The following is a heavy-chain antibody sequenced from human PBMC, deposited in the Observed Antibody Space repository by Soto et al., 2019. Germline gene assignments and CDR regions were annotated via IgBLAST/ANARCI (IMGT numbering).Heavy chain of an antibody. D-gene: IGHD3-22*01. CDR3: ASGQYYYDSSGLYYFDY. CDR1: GFTFSSYG. CDR2: IWYDGSNK. V-gene: IGHV3-33*01. Sequence: QVQLVESGGGGVQPGRSLRLSCAASGFTFSSYGMHWVRQAPGKGLEWVAVIWYDGSNKYYADSVKGRFTISRDNSKNTLYLQMNSLRAEDTAVYYCASGQYYYDSSGLYYFDYWGQGTLVTVSS. J-gene: IGHJ4*02.